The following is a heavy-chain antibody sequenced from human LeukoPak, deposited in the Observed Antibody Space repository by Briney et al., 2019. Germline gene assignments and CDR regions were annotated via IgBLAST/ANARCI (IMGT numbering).Heavy chain of an antibody. Sequence: PGGSLRLSCAASGFTFDDYAMHWVRQAPGKGLEWVSGISWNSGSIGYADSVKGRFTISRDNAKNSLYLQMNSLRDEDTAVYYCAYGREAFDIWGQGTMVTVSS. CDR2: ISWNSGSI. CDR3: AYGREAFDI. V-gene: IGHV3-9*01. CDR1: GFTFDDYA. J-gene: IGHJ3*02. D-gene: IGHD4-17*01.